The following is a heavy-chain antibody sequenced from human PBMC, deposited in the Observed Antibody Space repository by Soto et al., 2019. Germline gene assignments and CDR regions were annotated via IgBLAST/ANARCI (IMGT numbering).Heavy chain of an antibody. CDR1: GFTFSSYA. V-gene: IGHV3-23*01. D-gene: IGHD3-3*01. Sequence: EVQLLESGGGLVQPGGSLRLSCAASGFTFSSYAMSWFRKAPGKGREWVSAISGSGGSTYYADSVKGRFTISRDNSKNTLYLQMNSLRAEDTAVYYCAKAGGLFWTGYYFDYWGQGTLVTVSS. J-gene: IGHJ4*02. CDR2: ISGSGGST. CDR3: AKAGGLFWTGYYFDY.